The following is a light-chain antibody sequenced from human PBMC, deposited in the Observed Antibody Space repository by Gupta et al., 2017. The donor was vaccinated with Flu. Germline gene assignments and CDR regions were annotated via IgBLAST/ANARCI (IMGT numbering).Light chain of an antibody. CDR2: WAS. J-gene: IGKJ3*01. CDR3: QQYYTTPLA. V-gene: IGKV4-1*01. CDR1: QSVFYSSTNKNY. Sequence: DFVLTQSPDSLAVSLGERATINCKSSQSVFYSSTNKNYLAWYQQKPGQPPKLLIYWASTRESGVPDRFNGSGSVGDFTLTISSLQAADVAVYYCQQYYTTPLAFGHGTRVDI.